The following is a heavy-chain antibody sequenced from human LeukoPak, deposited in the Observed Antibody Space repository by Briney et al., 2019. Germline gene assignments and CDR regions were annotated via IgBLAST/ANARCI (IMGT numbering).Heavy chain of an antibody. CDR1: GYTFTGYY. Sequence: ASVKVSCKASGYTFTGYYMHWVRQAPGQGLEWMGWINPNSGGTNYAQKFQGRVTMTRDTSISTAYMELSRLRSDDTAVYYCAVVAATSASGWFDPWGQGTLVTVSS. J-gene: IGHJ5*02. V-gene: IGHV1-2*02. CDR3: AVVAATSASGWFDP. CDR2: INPNSGGT. D-gene: IGHD2-15*01.